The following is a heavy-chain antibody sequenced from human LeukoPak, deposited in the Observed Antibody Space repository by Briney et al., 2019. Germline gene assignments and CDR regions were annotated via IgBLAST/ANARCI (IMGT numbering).Heavy chain of an antibody. CDR2: IYTSGST. V-gene: IGHV4-39*07. Sequence: SETLSLTCTVSGGSISSSSYYWGWIRQPPGKGLEWIGRIYTSGSTNYNPSLKSRVTMSVDTSKNQFSLKLSSVTAADTAVYYCARSLENYDFWSGYYLGFDPWGQGTLVTVSS. CDR3: ARSLENYDFWSGYYLGFDP. D-gene: IGHD3-3*01. CDR1: GGSISSSSYY. J-gene: IGHJ5*02.